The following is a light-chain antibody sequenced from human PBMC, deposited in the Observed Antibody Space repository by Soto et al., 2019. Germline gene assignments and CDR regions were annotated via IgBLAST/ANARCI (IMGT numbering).Light chain of an antibody. CDR1: QSVRRN. CDR2: DAY. V-gene: IGKV3-11*01. J-gene: IGKJ5*01. CDR3: QQRHMWPIT. Sequence: EIVVTQSPATLSVSPGGRCTLSCRAIQSVRRNLAWYQQKPGKAPRLLIYDAYNRATGIPPRFSGSGSGTDFTLTISSLEPEDSAVYYCQQRHMWPITFGQGTRLEIK.